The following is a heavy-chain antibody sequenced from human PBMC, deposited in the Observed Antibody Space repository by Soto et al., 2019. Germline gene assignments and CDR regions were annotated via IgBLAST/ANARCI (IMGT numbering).Heavy chain of an antibody. J-gene: IGHJ6*01. CDR3: AGWLFIEYYGMDV. CDR2: IKQDGSEK. CDR1: GFTFSSYW. V-gene: IGHV3-7*01. D-gene: IGHD3-22*01. Sequence: GGSLRLSCAASGFTFSSYWMSWVRQAPGKGLEWVANIKQDGSEKYYVDSVKGRFTISRDNAKNSLYLQMNSLRAEDTAVYYCAGWLFIEYYGMDVWGQGTTVTVSS.